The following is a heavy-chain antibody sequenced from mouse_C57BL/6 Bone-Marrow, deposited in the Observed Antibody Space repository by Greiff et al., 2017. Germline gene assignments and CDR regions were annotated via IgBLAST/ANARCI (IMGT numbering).Heavy chain of an antibody. CDR3: AREDRLDFFAY. D-gene: IGHD2-13*01. J-gene: IGHJ3*01. CDR1: GYTFTSYW. CDR2: IDPSDSYT. Sequence: VQLQQPGAELVMPGASVKLSCKASGYTFTSYWMHWVKQRPGQGLEWIGEIDPSDSYTNYNQKFKGKSTLTVDKSSSTAYMQLSSLTSEDSAVYYCAREDRLDFFAYWGQGTLVTVSA. V-gene: IGHV1-69*01.